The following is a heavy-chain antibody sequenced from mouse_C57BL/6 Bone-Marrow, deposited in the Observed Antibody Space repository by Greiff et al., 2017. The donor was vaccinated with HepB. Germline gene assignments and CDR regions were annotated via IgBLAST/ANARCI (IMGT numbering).Heavy chain of an antibody. D-gene: IGHD2-5*01. J-gene: IGHJ4*01. CDR1: GYTFTSYW. CDR2: IDPNSGGT. CDR3: ARWSNYVYYAMDY. V-gene: IGHV1-72*01. Sequence: QVQLQQPGAELVKPGASVKLSCKASGYTFTSYWMHWVKQRPGRGLEWIGRIDPNSGGTKYNEKFKSKTTLAVDKPSSTAYMQVSSLASEDSSVYYCARWSNYVYYAMDYLGQGTSVTVSS.